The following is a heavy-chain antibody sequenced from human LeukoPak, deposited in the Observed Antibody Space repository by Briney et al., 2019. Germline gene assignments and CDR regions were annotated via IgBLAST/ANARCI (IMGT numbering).Heavy chain of an antibody. CDR2: IYYSGST. D-gene: IGHD6-19*01. J-gene: IGHJ5*02. V-gene: IGHV4-59*01. CDR1: GGSISSYY. CDR3: ARGRSGWYWFDP. Sequence: SETLSLTCTVSGGSISSYYWSRIRQPPGKGLERIGYIYYSGSTNYNPSLKSRVTISVDTSKNQFSLKLSSVTAADTAVYYCARGRSGWYWFDPWGQGTLITVSS.